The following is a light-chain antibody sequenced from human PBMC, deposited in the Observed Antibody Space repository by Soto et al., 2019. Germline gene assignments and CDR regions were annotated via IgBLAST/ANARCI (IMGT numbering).Light chain of an antibody. CDR3: PQYNTYYQA. CDR2: DAS. CDR1: QSISGW. J-gene: IGKJ1*01. V-gene: IGKV1-5*01. Sequence: DIQMTQSPPTLSASVGDRVTITCRASQSISGWLAWYQQKPGKAPKLLIYDASNLEGGVPSRFSGNGAGTEFTVSVGSMQHEAFETYCGPQYNTYYQAFGKGPKV.